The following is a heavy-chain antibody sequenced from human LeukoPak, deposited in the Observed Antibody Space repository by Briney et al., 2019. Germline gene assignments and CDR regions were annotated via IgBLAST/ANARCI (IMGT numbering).Heavy chain of an antibody. V-gene: IGHV1-46*01. CDR3: ARDGGSYGGYLYRDY. Sequence: ASXKVSCKASGYTFTSYYMHWVRQAPGQGLEWMGIINPSGGSTSYAQKFQGRVTMTRDTSTSTVYMELSSLRSEDTAVYYCARDGGSYGGYLYRDYWGQGTLVTVSS. J-gene: IGHJ4*02. CDR2: INPSGGST. D-gene: IGHD5-12*01. CDR1: GYTFTSYY.